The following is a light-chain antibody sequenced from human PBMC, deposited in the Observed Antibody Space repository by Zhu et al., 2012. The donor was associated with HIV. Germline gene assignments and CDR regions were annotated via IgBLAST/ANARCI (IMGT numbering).Light chain of an antibody. V-gene: IGKV3-15*01. CDR3: QQYNNWPYT. Sequence: EIVMTQSPATLSVSPGERATLSCRASQSVSSNLAWYQQKPGQAPRLLIYGTSTRAIGIPARFSGSGSGTEFTLTISSLQSEDFAVYYCQQYNNWPYTFGQGTKLEIK. CDR2: GTS. J-gene: IGKJ2*01. CDR1: QSVSSN.